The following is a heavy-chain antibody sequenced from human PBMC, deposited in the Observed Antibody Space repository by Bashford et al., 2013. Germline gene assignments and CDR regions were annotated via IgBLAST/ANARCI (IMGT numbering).Heavy chain of an antibody. CDR1: GFTFSSYA. V-gene: IGHV3-23*01. Sequence: GGPLRLSCAASGFTFSSYAMNWVRQTPGKGLEWVSGLSESGDRIFYTDSVKGRFTISRDTSKNTLYLQMNSLRAEDTALYYCARGRTDSSGWFFDYWGQGTLVTVSS. CDR2: LSESGDRI. D-gene: IGHD6-19*01. CDR3: ARGRTDSSGWFFDY. J-gene: IGHJ4*02.